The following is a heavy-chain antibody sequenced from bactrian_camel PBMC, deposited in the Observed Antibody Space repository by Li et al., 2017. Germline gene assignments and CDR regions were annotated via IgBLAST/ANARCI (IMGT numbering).Heavy chain of an antibody. CDR3: AADPDCGYVYPWTLRGQYEYKY. J-gene: IGHJ4*01. D-gene: IGHD1*01. Sequence: VQLVESGGGSVQPGGSLRLSCEASVDGYASYCIGWFRQAPGKEREGVAAMDSYGRTNYADSVKGRFTISTDNAKNILYLQMNSLKPEDTAMYYCAADPDCGYVYPWTLRGQYEYKYWGQGTQVTVS. CDR2: MDSYGRT. CDR1: VDGYASYC. V-gene: IGHV3S53*01.